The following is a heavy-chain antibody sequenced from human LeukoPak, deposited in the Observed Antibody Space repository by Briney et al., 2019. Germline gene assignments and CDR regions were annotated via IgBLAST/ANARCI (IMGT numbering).Heavy chain of an antibody. J-gene: IGHJ4*02. CDR1: GGSISSGGYY. Sequence: SETLSLTCTVSGGSISSGGYYWSWIRQHPGKGLEWIGYIYYSGSTYYNPSLKSRVTISVDTSKNQFSLKLSSVTAADTAVYYCARTHPKYYYDSSGSYYFDYWGQGTLVTVSS. V-gene: IGHV4-31*03. CDR3: ARTHPKYYYDSSGSYYFDY. CDR2: IYYSGST. D-gene: IGHD3-22*01.